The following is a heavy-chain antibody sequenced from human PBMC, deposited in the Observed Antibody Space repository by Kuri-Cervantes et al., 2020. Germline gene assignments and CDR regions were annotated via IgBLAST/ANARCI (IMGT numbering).Heavy chain of an antibody. CDR3: ARGGAHSGYDPEEIRYYYSYYMDV. V-gene: IGHV1-18*01. J-gene: IGHJ6*03. D-gene: IGHD5-12*01. CDR1: GYTFTSYG. Sequence: ASVKVSCKASGYTFTSYGISWVRQAPGQGLEWMGWISAYNGNTNYVQKLQDRVTMTTDTSTSTAYMELRSLRSDDTAVYYCARGGAHSGYDPEEIRYYYSYYMDVWGKGTTVTVSS. CDR2: ISAYNGNT.